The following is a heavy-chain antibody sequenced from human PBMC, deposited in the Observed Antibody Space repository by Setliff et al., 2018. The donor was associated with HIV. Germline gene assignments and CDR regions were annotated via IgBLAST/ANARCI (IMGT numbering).Heavy chain of an antibody. CDR3: ARRDCSGGSCYMGY. D-gene: IGHD2-15*01. Sequence: PGGSLRLSCATSGLTFSNCGMHWVRQAPGKGLEWVSSISSSSSYIYYADSVKGRFTISRDNAKNSLYLQMNSLRAEDTAVYYCARRDCSGGSCYMGYWGQGTLVTVSS. CDR2: ISSSSSYI. J-gene: IGHJ4*02. CDR1: GLTFSNCG. V-gene: IGHV3-21*01.